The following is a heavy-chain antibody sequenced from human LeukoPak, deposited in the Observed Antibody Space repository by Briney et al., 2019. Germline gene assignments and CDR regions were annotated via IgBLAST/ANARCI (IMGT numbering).Heavy chain of an antibody. CDR2: ISGSGGST. V-gene: IGHV3-23*01. CDR1: GFTFSSYA. CDR3: AKVGPGYCSSTSCFVADY. D-gene: IGHD2-2*01. J-gene: IGHJ4*02. Sequence: GGSLRLSCAASGFTFSSYAMSRVRQAPGKGLEWVSAISGSGGSTYYADSVKGRFTISRDNSKNTLYLQMNSLRAEDTAVYYCAKVGPGYCSSTSCFVADYWGQGTLVTVSS.